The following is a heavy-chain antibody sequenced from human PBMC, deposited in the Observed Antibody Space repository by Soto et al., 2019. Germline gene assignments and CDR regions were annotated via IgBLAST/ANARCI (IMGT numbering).Heavy chain of an antibody. CDR1: GGSISRGDYY. J-gene: IGHJ6*02. Sequence: SETLSVTCTVSGGSISRGDYYWSWISKPPGKGLEWIGYIYYSGSTYYNPSLKSRVTISVDTSKNQFSLKLSSVTAADTAVYYCARALEVVPAAISILDQYGMDVWGQGTTVTAP. CDR3: ARALEVVPAAISILDQYGMDV. V-gene: IGHV4-30-4*08. CDR2: IYYSGST. D-gene: IGHD2-2*01.